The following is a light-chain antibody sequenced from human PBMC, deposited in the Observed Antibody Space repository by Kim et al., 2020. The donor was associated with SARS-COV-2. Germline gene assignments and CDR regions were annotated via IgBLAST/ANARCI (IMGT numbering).Light chain of an antibody. J-gene: IGLJ3*02. V-gene: IGLV2-18*02. CDR2: DVT. CDR3: SSYTLRTTWV. CDR1: SRDIGSYHR. Sequence: QSALTQPPSVSGSPGQSVTITCTGTSRDIGSYHRVSWYRQPPGSAPKLIIFDVTERPSGVPDRFSGSKSDTTASLTISGLQPEDEADYYCSSYTLRTTWVFGGGTKFTVL.